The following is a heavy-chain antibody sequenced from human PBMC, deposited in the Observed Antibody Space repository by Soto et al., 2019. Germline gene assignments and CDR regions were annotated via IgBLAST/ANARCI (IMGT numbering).Heavy chain of an antibody. CDR3: ARQRIAAAGYYYGMDV. D-gene: IGHD6-13*01. V-gene: IGHV5-51*01. CDR1: GYSVTSYW. CDR2: IYPGDSDT. J-gene: IGHJ6*02. Sequence: GESLNISCKGSGYSVTSYWIGWVRQMPGKGLEWMGIIYPGDSDTRYSPSFQGQVTISADKSISTAYLQWSSLKASDTAMYYCARQRIAAAGYYYGMDVWGQGTTVTVSS.